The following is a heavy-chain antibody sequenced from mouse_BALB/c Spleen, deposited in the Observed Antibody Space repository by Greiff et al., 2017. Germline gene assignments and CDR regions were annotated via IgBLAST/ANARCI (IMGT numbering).Heavy chain of an antibody. Sequence: EVQLVESGGGLVKPGGSLKLSCAASGFTFISYAMSWVRQTPEKRLEWVASISSGGSTYYPDSVKGRFTISRDNARNILYLQMSSLRSEDTAMYYCARGPNWKFDYWGQGTTLTVSS. V-gene: IGHV5-6-5*01. J-gene: IGHJ2*01. CDR2: ISSGGST. D-gene: IGHD4-1*01. CDR3: ARGPNWKFDY. CDR1: GFTFISYA.